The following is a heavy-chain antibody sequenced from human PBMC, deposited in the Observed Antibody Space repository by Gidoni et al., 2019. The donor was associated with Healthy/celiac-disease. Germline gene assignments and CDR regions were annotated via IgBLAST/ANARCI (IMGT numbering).Heavy chain of an antibody. CDR3: ARVAYGGGLDY. V-gene: IGHV4-61*02. CDR1: CCSSSRGSYY. J-gene: IGHJ4*02. CDR2: IYTSGST. Sequence: QVHLQESGPGLVKPSQALSLTCPVSCCSSSRGSYYWCWIRQPAGKGLEWIGRIYTSGSTNYNPSLKSRVTISVDTSKNQFSLKLSSVTAADTAVYYCARVAYGGGLDYWGQGTLVTVSS. D-gene: IGHD4-17*01.